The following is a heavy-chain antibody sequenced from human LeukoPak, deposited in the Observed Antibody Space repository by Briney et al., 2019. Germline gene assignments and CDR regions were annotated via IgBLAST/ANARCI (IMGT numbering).Heavy chain of an antibody. J-gene: IGHJ6*03. Sequence: GGSLRLSCAASGFTFSSYSMNWVRQAPGKGLEWLSYISSSSSTIYYADSVKGRFTISRDKAKNSLYLQMNSLRAEDTAVYYCAGLGLDFYGSGSYYKGHYYYYMDVWGKGTTVTVSS. CDR3: AGLGLDFYGSGSYYKGHYYYYMDV. D-gene: IGHD3-10*01. CDR2: ISSSSSTI. CDR1: GFTFSSYS. V-gene: IGHV3-48*01.